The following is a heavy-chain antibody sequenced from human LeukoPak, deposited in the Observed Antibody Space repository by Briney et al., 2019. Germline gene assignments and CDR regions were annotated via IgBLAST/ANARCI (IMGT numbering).Heavy chain of an antibody. J-gene: IGHJ4*02. Sequence: SELLSLTCAVYGGSFSGYYWCWIRPPPGKRLEWIGEINHSGSTNYNPSLKSRATISVDTSKNQFSLKLRCVTAADTAVYYCARYGAGRLPVDYRGEGTLVTVSS. CDR3: ARYGAGRLPVDY. V-gene: IGHV4-34*01. D-gene: IGHD3-10*01. CDR2: INHSGST. CDR1: GGSFSGYY.